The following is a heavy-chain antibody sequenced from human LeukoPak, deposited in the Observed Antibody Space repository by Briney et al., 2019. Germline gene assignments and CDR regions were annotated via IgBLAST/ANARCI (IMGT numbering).Heavy chain of an antibody. CDR3: TRLHNSVGPAWFDP. V-gene: IGHV1-69-2*01. CDR2: VDPEDGET. D-gene: IGHD6-19*01. Sequence: ASVKISCKVSGYTFTDYYMHSVQQAPGKGLEWMGLVDPEDGETIYAEKFQGRVTITADTSTDTAYMELSSLRSEDTAVYFCTRLHNSVGPAWFDPWGQGTLVTVSS. CDR1: GYTFTDYY. J-gene: IGHJ5*02.